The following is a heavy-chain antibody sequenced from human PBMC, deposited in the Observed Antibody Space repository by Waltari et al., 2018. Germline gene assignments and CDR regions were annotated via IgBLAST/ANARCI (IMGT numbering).Heavy chain of an antibody. D-gene: IGHD6-19*01. CDR2: IRSKTYGGTA. CDR1: GFTFGDYA. Sequence: EVQVEESGGGLVQPGLSLRLSCTASGFTFGDYAMSWFRQAPGKGLEWVGFIRSKTYGGTAEYAASVKGRFTISRDDSKSIASLQMDSLKTDDTAVYFCTRGGASVAPVYWGQGTLVTVSS. CDR3: TRGGASVAPVY. V-gene: IGHV3-49*03. J-gene: IGHJ4*02.